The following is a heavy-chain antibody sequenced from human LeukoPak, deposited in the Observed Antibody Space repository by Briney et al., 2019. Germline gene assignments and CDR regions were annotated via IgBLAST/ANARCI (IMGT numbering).Heavy chain of an antibody. CDR2: IYKSGSS. J-gene: IGHJ3*02. D-gene: IGHD3-22*01. CDR1: GGSISSGGYY. V-gene: IGHV4-31*03. Sequence: SKTLSLTCTVSGGSISSGGYYWSWIRQHPGKGLEWIGYIYKSGSSYYNPSLKSRVIISLDTSKNQFSLRLSSVTAADTAVYYCARVYDSSGVDSFDIWGQGTMVTVSS. CDR3: ARVYDSSGVDSFDI.